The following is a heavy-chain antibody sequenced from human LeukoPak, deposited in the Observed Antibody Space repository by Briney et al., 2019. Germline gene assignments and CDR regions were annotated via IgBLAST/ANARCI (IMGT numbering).Heavy chain of an antibody. CDR1: GFAFTTYW. J-gene: IGHJ4*02. D-gene: IGHD2-8*01. Sequence: PGGSLRLSCAASGFAFTTYWMHWVRQAPGKGLVWVSRINTDETIANYADSVTGRFTISRDNAKNTLDLQMNSLRAEDTAVYYCARGEKSWINGFDLWGQGTLVTVSS. CDR3: ARGEKSWINGFDL. CDR2: INTDETIA. V-gene: IGHV3-74*01.